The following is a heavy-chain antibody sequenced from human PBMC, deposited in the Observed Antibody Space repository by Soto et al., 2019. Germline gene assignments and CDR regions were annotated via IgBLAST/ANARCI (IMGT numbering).Heavy chain of an antibody. Sequence: QVQLVQSGAEVKKPGSSVKVSCKASGGTFSSYAISWVRQAPGQGLEWMGGIIPIFGTANYAQKFQGRVTIPADKSTSTADMELSSLRSEDTAVYYCAREKRGYSGYDSFDYWGQGTLVTVSS. J-gene: IGHJ4*02. V-gene: IGHV1-69*06. CDR2: IIPIFGTA. CDR1: GGTFSSYA. CDR3: AREKRGYSGYDSFDY. D-gene: IGHD5-12*01.